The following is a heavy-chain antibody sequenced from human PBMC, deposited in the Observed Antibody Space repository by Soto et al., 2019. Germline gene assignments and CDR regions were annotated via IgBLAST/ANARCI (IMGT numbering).Heavy chain of an antibody. Sequence: EVQLLESGGGLVQPGGSLRLSCAASGFTFSSYAMRWVRQAPGKGLEWVSAISGSGDSTYYADSVKGRFTISRDNSKNTVYLQMHSLRGEDTAVYYCARRGSGSYYDYWGQGTLVTVSS. CDR2: ISGSGDST. J-gene: IGHJ4*02. CDR1: GFTFSSYA. V-gene: IGHV3-23*01. CDR3: ARRGSGSYYDY. D-gene: IGHD1-26*01.